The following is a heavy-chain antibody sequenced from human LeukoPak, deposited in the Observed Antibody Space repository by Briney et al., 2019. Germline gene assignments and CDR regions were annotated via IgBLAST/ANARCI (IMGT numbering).Heavy chain of an antibody. J-gene: IGHJ4*02. CDR2: INPNSGGT. CDR3: AREAAYCSGGSCYLDY. D-gene: IGHD2-15*01. CDR1: GYTFTGYY. V-gene: IGHV1-2*02. Sequence: ASVKVSCKASGYTFTGYYMHWVRQAPGQGLEWMGWINPNSGGTNYAQKFQGRVTVTRDTSISTAYMELSRLRSDDTAVYYCAREAAYCSGGSCYLDYWGQGTLVTVSS.